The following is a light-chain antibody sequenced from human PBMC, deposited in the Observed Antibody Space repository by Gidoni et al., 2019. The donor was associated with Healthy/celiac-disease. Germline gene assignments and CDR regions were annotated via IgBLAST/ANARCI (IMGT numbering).Light chain of an antibody. V-gene: IGLV1-47*01. J-gene: IGLJ2*01. CDR3: AAWDDSLSGLV. CDR1: SSNSGSNY. Sequence: QSVLTQPPSTSGNPAQGVTISCSGSSSNSGSNYVYWYQRLPGTAPKLLIYRNNQRPSGGPGRFAGSESGTSASLAISGLRSEDEADYYCAAWDDSLSGLVFGGATKLTVL. CDR2: RNN.